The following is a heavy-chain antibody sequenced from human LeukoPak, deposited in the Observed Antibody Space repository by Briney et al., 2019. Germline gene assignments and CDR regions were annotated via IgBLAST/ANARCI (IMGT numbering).Heavy chain of an antibody. CDR2: IYTSGST. V-gene: IGHV4-4*07. CDR3: ARGVSSSSSGDYYYYYMDV. CDR1: GGSISSYY. D-gene: IGHD6-6*01. J-gene: IGHJ6*03. Sequence: SETLSLTCTVSGGSISSYYWSWIRQPAGKGLEWIGRIYTSGSTNYNPSPKSRVTMSVDTSKNQFSLKLSSVTAADTAVYYCARGVSSSSSGDYYYYYMDVWGKGTTVTVSS.